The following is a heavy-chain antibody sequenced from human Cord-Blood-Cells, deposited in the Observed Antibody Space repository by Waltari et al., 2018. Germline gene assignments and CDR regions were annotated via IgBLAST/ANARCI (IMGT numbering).Heavy chain of an antibody. CDR3: ATRHGYSSSWYYFQH. V-gene: IGHV4-34*01. J-gene: IGHJ1*01. Sequence: QVQLQQWGAGLLKPSETLSRTCAVYGGSFSGYYWSWIRQPPGKGLEWIGEINHSGSTNYNPSLKSRVTISVDTSKNQFSLKLSSVTAADTTVYYCATRHGYSSSWYYFQHWGQGTLVTVSS. D-gene: IGHD6-13*01. CDR1: GGSFSGYY. CDR2: INHSGST.